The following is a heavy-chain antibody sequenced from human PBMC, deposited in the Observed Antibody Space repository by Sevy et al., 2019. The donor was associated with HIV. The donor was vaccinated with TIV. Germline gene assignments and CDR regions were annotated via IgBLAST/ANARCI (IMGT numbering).Heavy chain of an antibody. Sequence: SETLSLTCAVSGGSISSSNWWSWVRQPPGKGLEWIGEIYHSGSTNYNPSLKSRVTISVDKSKNQFSLKLSSVTAADTAVYYCARDPPDDYCGGDCYIRDDYWGQGTLVIVSS. J-gene: IGHJ4*02. V-gene: IGHV4-4*02. CDR1: GGSISSSNW. CDR2: IYHSGST. CDR3: ARDPPDDYCGGDCYIRDDY. D-gene: IGHD2-21*02.